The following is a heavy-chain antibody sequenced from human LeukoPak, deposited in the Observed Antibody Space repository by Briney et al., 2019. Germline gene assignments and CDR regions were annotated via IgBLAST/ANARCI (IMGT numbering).Heavy chain of an antibody. D-gene: IGHD6-13*01. V-gene: IGHV1-8*01. CDR2: MSPNSGDT. CDR1: GYTFTSYH. Sequence: ASVKVSCKASGYTFTSYHINWVRQATGQGLEWMGWMSPNSGDTGFAQKFKGRVTMTRNTSITTAYMELSSLRSDDTAMYYCARGVAAGYDYWGQGTLVTVSS. J-gene: IGHJ4*02. CDR3: ARGVAAGYDY.